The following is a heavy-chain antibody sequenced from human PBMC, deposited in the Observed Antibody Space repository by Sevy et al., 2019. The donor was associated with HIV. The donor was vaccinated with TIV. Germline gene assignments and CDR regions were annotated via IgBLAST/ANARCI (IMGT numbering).Heavy chain of an antibody. J-gene: IGHJ1*01. Sequence: GGSLRLSCAASGFTFSSFFMHWVRQAPGKGLEWVATISYDGSNEHYADSVKGRFTISRDNSKNALYLQMNSRRAEETAADYCALERVSSNVAEDFQNWGQGTLVTVSS. CDR2: ISYDGSNE. CDR1: GFTFSSFF. D-gene: IGHD1-1*01. CDR3: ALERVSSNVAEDFQN. V-gene: IGHV3-30*14.